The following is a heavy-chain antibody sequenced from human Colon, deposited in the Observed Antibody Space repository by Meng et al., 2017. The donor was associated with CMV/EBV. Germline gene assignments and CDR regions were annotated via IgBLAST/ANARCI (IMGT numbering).Heavy chain of an antibody. D-gene: IGHD6-13*01. Sequence: SELLSRTCTVSGGSIRSGGYSWGWIRQPPGKGLEWIGSIYYTGSTYNNSSLKSRVTISVDTSKNQFSRKLSSVTAADTAVYYCAGESQQLVAWWFDPWGQGTLVTVSS. V-gene: IGHV4-39*01. CDR3: AGESQQLVAWWFDP. CDR1: GGSIRSGGYS. CDR2: IYYTGST. J-gene: IGHJ5*02.